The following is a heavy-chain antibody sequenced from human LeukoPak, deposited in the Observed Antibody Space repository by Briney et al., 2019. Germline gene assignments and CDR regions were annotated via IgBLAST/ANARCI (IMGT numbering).Heavy chain of an antibody. CDR3: ASGLWFGELSQGTYFDY. CDR2: IHYSGST. D-gene: IGHD3-10*01. V-gene: IGHV4-39*07. J-gene: IGHJ4*02. Sequence: SETLSLTCTVSGGSISSSSYYWGWIRQPPGKGLEWIGNIHYSGSTYYNPSLKSRVTISVDTSKNQFSLKLSSVTAADTAVYYCASGLWFGELSQGTYFDYWGQGTLVTVSS. CDR1: GGSISSSSYY.